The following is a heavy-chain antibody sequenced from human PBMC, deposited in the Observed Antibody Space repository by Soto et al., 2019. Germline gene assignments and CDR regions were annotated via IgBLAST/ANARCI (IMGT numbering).Heavy chain of an antibody. CDR1: GGTFSSYA. CDR3: ARDNIVVLPAASTHNWFDP. Sequence: QVQLVQSGAEVKKPGSSVKVSCKASGGTFSSYAISWVRQAPGQGLEWMGGIIPIFGTANYAQKFQGRVTITADESTSTSYMELSSLRSEETAVYYCARDNIVVLPAASTHNWFDPWGPGTLVTVSS. V-gene: IGHV1-69*01. D-gene: IGHD2-2*01. CDR2: IIPIFGTA. J-gene: IGHJ5*02.